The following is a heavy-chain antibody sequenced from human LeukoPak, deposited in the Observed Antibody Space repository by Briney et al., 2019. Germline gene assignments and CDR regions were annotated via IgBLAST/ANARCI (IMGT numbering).Heavy chain of an antibody. D-gene: IGHD3-10*01. J-gene: IGHJ4*02. CDR1: GLTFSSYS. Sequence: PGGSLRLSCAASGLTFSSYSMNWVRQAPGKGLECVSSISSRSSYIYYADSVKGRFTISRDNAKNSLYLQMNSLRAEDTAVYYCARDRGTAFDYWGQGTLVTVSS. CDR3: ARDRGTAFDY. CDR2: ISSRSSYI. V-gene: IGHV3-21*01.